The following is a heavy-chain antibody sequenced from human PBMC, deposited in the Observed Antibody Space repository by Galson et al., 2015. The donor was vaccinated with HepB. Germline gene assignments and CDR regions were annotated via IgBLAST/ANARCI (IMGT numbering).Heavy chain of an antibody. CDR2: IKQDGSEK. CDR1: GFTFSSYW. D-gene: IGHD2-8*02. Sequence: LRLSCAASGFTFSSYWMSWVRQAPGKGLERVANIKQDGSEKYYVDSVKGRFTISRDNAKNSLYLQMNSLRAEDTAVYYCASLLLVNYFDYWGQGTLVTVSS. CDR3: ASLLLVNYFDY. V-gene: IGHV3-7*01. J-gene: IGHJ4*02.